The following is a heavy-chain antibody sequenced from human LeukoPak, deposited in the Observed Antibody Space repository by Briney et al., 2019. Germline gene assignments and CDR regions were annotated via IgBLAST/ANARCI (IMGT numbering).Heavy chain of an antibody. J-gene: IGHJ4*02. D-gene: IGHD1-1*01. Sequence: PGGSLRLSCAASGFTFSSFGMHWVRQAPGKGLEWVTFIRFDGSNEYYTDSVKGRFTISRDNSKNTLSLQMNSLRPEDTAVYYCAKDLGLGTRIDFRDQGTLVTVAS. CDR2: IRFDGSNE. CDR3: AKDLGLGTRIDF. CDR1: GFTFSSFG. V-gene: IGHV3-30*02.